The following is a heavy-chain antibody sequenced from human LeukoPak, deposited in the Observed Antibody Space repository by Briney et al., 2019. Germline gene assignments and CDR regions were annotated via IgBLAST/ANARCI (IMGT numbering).Heavy chain of an antibody. D-gene: IGHD2-15*01. CDR2: IGGSGTRT. CDR1: GFTFTTYG. V-gene: IGHV3-23*01. J-gene: IGHJ4*02. Sequence: GGSLRLSCSASGFTFTTYGMNWVRQAPGKGLEWVSGIGGSGTRTYYADSVKGRFTISRDNSKNTLYLQMNSLRDEDTAVYYCARGASRSFDYWGQGTLVTVSS. CDR3: ARGASRSFDY.